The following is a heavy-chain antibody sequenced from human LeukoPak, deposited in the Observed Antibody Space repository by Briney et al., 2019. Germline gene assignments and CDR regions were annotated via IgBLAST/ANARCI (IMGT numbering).Heavy chain of an antibody. V-gene: IGHV3-7*01. Sequence: GGSLRLSCAASGFTFSSYAMSWVRQAPGKGLEWVANIKQDGSEKYYVDSVKGRFTISRDNAKNSLYLQMNSLRAEDTAVYYCARDLISPTVTTGYYFDYWGQGTLVTVSS. CDR3: ARDLISPTVTTGYYFDY. CDR2: IKQDGSEK. CDR1: GFTFSSYA. D-gene: IGHD4-17*01. J-gene: IGHJ4*02.